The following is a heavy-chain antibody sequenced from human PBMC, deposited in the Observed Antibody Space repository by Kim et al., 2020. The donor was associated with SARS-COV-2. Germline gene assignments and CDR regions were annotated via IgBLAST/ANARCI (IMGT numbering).Heavy chain of an antibody. J-gene: IGHJ3*02. CDR2: ISSSGSTI. Sequence: GGSLRLSCAASGFTFSDYYMSWIRQAPGKGLEWVSYISSSGSTIYYADSVKDRFTISRDNAKNSLYLQMNSLRAEDTAVYYCARYNYDILTGYYIPGGGAFDIWGQGTMVTVSS. CDR3: ARYNYDILTGYYIPGGGAFDI. D-gene: IGHD3-9*01. V-gene: IGHV3-11*01. CDR1: GFTFSDYY.